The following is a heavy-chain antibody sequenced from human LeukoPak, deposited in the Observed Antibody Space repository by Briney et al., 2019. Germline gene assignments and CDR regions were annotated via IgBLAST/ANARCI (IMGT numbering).Heavy chain of an antibody. V-gene: IGHV3-48*01. D-gene: IGHD6-13*01. CDR2: ISSSSSTI. CDR1: GFTFSSYS. Sequence: TGGSLRLSCAASGFTFSSYSMNWVRQAPGKGLEWVSYISSSSSTIYYADSVKGRFTISRDNAKNSLYLQMNSLRAEDTAVYYCAREQPGRYWGQGTLVTVSS. CDR3: AREQPGRY. J-gene: IGHJ4*02.